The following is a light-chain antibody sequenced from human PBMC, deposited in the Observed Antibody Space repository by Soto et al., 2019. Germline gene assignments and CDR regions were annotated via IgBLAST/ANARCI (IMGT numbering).Light chain of an antibody. CDR3: QQSYTTTWT. CDR1: QSVSSY. CDR2: DAS. V-gene: IGKV3-11*01. Sequence: EIVLTQSPATLSLSPGERATLSCRASQSVSSYLAWYQQKPGQAPRLLIYDASNRATGIPARFSGGGSGTDFTLTISSLEPEDFATYSCQQSYTTTWTFGQGTKVDIK. J-gene: IGKJ1*01.